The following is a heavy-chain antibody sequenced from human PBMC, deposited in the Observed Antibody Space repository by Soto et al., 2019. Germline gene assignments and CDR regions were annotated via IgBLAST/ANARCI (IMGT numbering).Heavy chain of an antibody. V-gene: IGHV3-33*01. CDR2: IWYDGSNK. Sequence: QVQLVESGGGVVQPGRSLRLSCAASGFTFSSYGMHWVRQAPGKGLEWVAVIWYDGSNKYYADSVKGRFTISRDNSKNTLYLQMNSLRAEATAVYYCARDAEAFDIWGQGTMVTVSS. CDR3: ARDAEAFDI. J-gene: IGHJ3*02. CDR1: GFTFSSYG.